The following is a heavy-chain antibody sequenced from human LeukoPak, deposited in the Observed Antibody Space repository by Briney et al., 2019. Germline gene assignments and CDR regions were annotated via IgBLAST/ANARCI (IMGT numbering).Heavy chain of an antibody. Sequence: ASVRVSCKASGYTFTGYYMHWVRQAPGQGLEWMVWINPNSGGTNYAQKFQGRVTMTRDTSISTAYMELSRLRSDDTAVYYCARVSDRFRELFAPENWFDPWGQGTLVTVSS. V-gene: IGHV1-2*02. CDR1: GYTFTGYY. D-gene: IGHD3-10*01. CDR3: ARVSDRFRELFAPENWFDP. CDR2: INPNSGGT. J-gene: IGHJ5*02.